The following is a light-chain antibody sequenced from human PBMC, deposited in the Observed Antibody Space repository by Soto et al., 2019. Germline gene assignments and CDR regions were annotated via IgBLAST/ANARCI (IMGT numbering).Light chain of an antibody. Sequence: SYELPQPPSVSVAPGQTAGITCGGEKVENKNVHWYQQKAGQAPVLVVFDDADRPSGIPDRFSGSYSGNTATLTISRVEAGDEADYYCLVWESSSDQYVFGTGTKVTVL. CDR1: KVENKN. CDR2: DDA. J-gene: IGLJ1*01. CDR3: LVWESSSDQYV. V-gene: IGLV3-21*02.